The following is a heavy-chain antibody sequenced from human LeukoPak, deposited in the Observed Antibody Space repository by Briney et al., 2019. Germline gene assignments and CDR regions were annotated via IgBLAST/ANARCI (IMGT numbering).Heavy chain of an antibody. CDR1: GFTFSSYA. V-gene: IGHV3-30-3*01. CDR3: AREPFTGPNFDY. CDR2: ISYDGSNK. D-gene: IGHD7-27*01. J-gene: IGHJ4*02. Sequence: GGSLRLSCAASGFTFSSYAMHWVRQAPGKGLEWVAVISYDGSNKYYADSVKGRFTISRDNSKNTLYLQMNSLRAEDTAVYYCAREPFTGPNFDYWGRGTLVTVSS.